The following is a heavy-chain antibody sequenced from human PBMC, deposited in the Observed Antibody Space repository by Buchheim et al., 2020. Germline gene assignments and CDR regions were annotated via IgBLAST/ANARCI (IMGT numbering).Heavy chain of an antibody. CDR1: GDSITSSRYY. Sequence: QLQLQESGPGLVKPSEALSLTCTVSGDSITSSRYYWGWVRQPPGMALEWIGNIYYSGIAYYNPSLKSRVTISVDTSKNQFFLRLNSVTAADTAMYYCARLASRGSGTYDYWGQGTL. CDR2: IYYSGIA. CDR3: ARLASRGSGTYDY. D-gene: IGHD1-1*01. V-gene: IGHV4-39*01. J-gene: IGHJ4*02.